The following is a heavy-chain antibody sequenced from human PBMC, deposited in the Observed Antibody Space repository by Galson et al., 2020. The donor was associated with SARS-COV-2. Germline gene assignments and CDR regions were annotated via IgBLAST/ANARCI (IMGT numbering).Heavy chain of an antibody. V-gene: IGHV3-30-3*01. Sequence: GESLKISCAASGFTFSSYAMHWVRQAPGKGLEWVAVISYDGSNKYYADSVKGRFTISRDNSKNTLYLQMNSLRAEDTAVYYCARAGRGSYYYGMDVWGQGTTVTVSS. CDR3: ARAGRGSYYYGMDV. CDR1: GFTFSSYA. J-gene: IGHJ6*02. CDR2: ISYDGSNK. D-gene: IGHD3-10*01.